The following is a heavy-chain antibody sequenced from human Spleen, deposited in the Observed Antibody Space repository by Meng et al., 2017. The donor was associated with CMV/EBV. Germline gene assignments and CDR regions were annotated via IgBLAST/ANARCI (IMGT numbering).Heavy chain of an antibody. V-gene: IGHV3-74*01. J-gene: IGHJ4*02. CDR2: INSDESAT. CDR1: GFNFSNYW. Sequence: RGSLRLSCAASGFNFSNYWMHWVRQVPGQGLVWVSRINSDESATNYADSVRGRFTISRDNVKNTLYLQMSSLRGEDTAVYYCARATYCADGVCFRAHHFDFWGQGTLVTVSS. D-gene: IGHD2-8*01. CDR3: ARATYCADGVCFRAHHFDF.